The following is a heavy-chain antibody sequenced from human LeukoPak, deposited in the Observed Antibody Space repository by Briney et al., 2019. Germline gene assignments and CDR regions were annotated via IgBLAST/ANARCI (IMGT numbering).Heavy chain of an antibody. J-gene: IGHJ4*02. V-gene: IGHV3-53*04. CDR1: GFTVSSNY. Sequence: GGSLRLSCAASGFTVSSNYMSWVRQAPGKGLEWVSVIYSGGSTYYADSVKGRFTISRHNSKNTLYLQMNSLRAEDTAVYYCAREDYYDSSGYPDYWGQGTLVTVSS. CDR3: AREDYYDSSGYPDY. CDR2: IYSGGST. D-gene: IGHD3-22*01.